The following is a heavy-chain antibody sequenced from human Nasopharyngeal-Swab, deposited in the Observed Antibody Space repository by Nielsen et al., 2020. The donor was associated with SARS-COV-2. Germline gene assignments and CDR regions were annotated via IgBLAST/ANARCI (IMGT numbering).Heavy chain of an antibody. D-gene: IGHD3-16*01. CDR1: GGSFSGYY. CDR3: ARAPRGIMITFGGVNPHSFYFDY. V-gene: IGHV4-34*01. Sequence: SETLSLTCAVYGGSFSGYYWNWIRQPPGKGLEWIGGINHSGSTNFNPSLKSRVSISVDTSKNQFSLKLSSVTAADTAVYYCARAPRGIMITFGGVNPHSFYFDYWGQGTLVTVSS. CDR2: INHSGST. J-gene: IGHJ4*02.